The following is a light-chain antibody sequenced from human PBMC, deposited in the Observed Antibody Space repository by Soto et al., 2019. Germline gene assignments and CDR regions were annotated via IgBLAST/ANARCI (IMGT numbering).Light chain of an antibody. CDR3: QQYNDWPPIT. V-gene: IGKV3-15*01. J-gene: IGKJ1*01. CDR2: DTS. Sequence: EVVMTQSPATLSVSPGERATLSCRASQSVSSKLAWYQQRPGQAPRLLIYDTSTRATGIPARFSGSGSGTDFTITISSLQSEDFALYYCQQYNDWPPITFGQGTKVEI. CDR1: QSVSSK.